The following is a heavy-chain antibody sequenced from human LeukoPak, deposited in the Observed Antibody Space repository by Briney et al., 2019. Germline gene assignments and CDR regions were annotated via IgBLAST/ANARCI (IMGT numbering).Heavy chain of an antibody. V-gene: IGHV1-69*13. CDR2: IIPILGTS. J-gene: IGHJ5*02. CDR1: GGIFSNYA. Sequence: SVKVSCKASGGIFSNYAITWVRQAPGQGLEWMGEIIPILGTSKYAQMFQGRVTITADESTSTAYMELSSLRSEDTAMYYCARADYDYSDPWGQGTLVTVSS. CDR3: ARADYDYSDP. D-gene: IGHD3-16*01.